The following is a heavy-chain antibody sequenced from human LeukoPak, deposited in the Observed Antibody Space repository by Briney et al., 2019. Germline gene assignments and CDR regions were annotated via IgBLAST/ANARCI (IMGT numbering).Heavy chain of an antibody. J-gene: IGHJ1*01. D-gene: IGHD6-13*01. Sequence: ASVKVSFKSSGYTFTGYYMHWVRQAPGQGLEWMGIINPSGGSTSYAQKFQGRVTMTRDTSTSTVYMELSSLRSEDTAVYYCARTLYSSSWYYYFQHWGQGTLVTVSS. CDR2: INPSGGST. CDR3: ARTLYSSSWYYYFQH. CDR1: GYTFTGYY. V-gene: IGHV1-46*01.